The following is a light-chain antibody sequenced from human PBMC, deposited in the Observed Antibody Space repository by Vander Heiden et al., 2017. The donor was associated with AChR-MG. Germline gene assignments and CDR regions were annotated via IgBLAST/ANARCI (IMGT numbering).Light chain of an antibody. CDR2: DAS. J-gene: IGKJ1*01. Sequence: IVLTQSPATLSLSPGERATLSCRASQSVSSYLAWDQQKPGQAPRLLIYDASNRATGIPARFSGSGSGTDFTLTISSLEPEDFAVYYCQQRSNWPTWTFGQGTKVEIK. CDR1: QSVSSY. V-gene: IGKV3-11*01. CDR3: QQRSNWPTWT.